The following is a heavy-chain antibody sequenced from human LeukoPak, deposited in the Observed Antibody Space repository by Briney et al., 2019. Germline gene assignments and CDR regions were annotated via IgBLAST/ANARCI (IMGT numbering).Heavy chain of an antibody. CDR1: GFTFSSYW. CDR2: IKTDGSEK. J-gene: IGHJ6*02. V-gene: IGHV3-7*03. D-gene: IGHD6-13*01. CDR3: AKDSLQQLEYYYYYGMDV. Sequence: GGSLRLSCEASGFTFSSYWMSWVRQAPGKGLEWVANIKTDGSEKYYVDSVKGRFTISRDNAKNSLYLQMNSLRAEDTAVYYCAKDSLQQLEYYYYYGMDVWGQGTTVTVSS.